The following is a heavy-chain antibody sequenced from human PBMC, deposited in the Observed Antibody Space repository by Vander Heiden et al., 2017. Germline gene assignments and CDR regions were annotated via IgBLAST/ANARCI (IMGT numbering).Heavy chain of an antibody. V-gene: IGHV3-23*01. Sequence: EVQLLESGGGLVQPGGSLRLTCAASGFPFSSYAMSGVRQAPGKGLEWVSAISGSGDSTYYADSVKGRFTISRDNSKNTLYLQMNSLRAEDTAVYYCAKADILGGYYYYGMDVWGQGTTVTVSS. CDR2: ISGSGDST. J-gene: IGHJ6*01. CDR3: AKADILGGYYYYGMDV. CDR1: GFPFSSYA.